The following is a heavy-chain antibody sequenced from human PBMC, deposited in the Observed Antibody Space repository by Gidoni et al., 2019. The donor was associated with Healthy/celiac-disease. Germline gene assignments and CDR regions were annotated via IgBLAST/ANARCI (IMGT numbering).Heavy chain of an antibody. D-gene: IGHD2-2*01. V-gene: IGHV5-51*01. Sequence: EVQLVQSGAEVKKPGESLKISCKGSGYSFTCYWIGWVRQMPGKGREWMGIIYPGDSDTRYSPSFQGQVTISADKSISTAYLQWSSLKASDTAMYYCARRRYCSSTSCYGAFDIWGQGTMVTVSS. J-gene: IGHJ3*02. CDR1: GYSFTCYW. CDR3: ARRRYCSSTSCYGAFDI. CDR2: IYPGDSDT.